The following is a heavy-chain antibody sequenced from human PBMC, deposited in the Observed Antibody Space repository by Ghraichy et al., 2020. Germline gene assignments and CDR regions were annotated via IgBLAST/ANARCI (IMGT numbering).Heavy chain of an antibody. J-gene: IGHJ3*02. V-gene: IGHV4-39*01. CDR2: TSYSGNI. Sequence: SETLSLTCTVSGDSITGGNYYWAWIRQAPGKGLEWIGSTSYSGNIHYNPSLKSRVTISVDTSKNQFSLWLSSVTAADTAVFYCARPRSSGYYPPLDIWGQGTMVTVSS. CDR1: GDSITGGNYY. CDR3: ARPRSSGYYPPLDI. D-gene: IGHD6-19*01.